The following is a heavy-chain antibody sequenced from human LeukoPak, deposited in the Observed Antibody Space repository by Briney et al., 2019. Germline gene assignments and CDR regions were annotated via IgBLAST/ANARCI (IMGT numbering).Heavy chain of an antibody. J-gene: IGHJ3*02. CDR1: GGSFSGYY. V-gene: IGHV4-59*10. CDR2: IYTSGST. D-gene: IGHD6-13*01. CDR3: AYSSSWRDAFDI. Sequence: SGTLSLTCAVYGGSFSGYYWSWIRQPPGKGLEWIGRIYTSGSTNYNPSLKSRVTMSVDTSKNQFSLKLSSVTAADTAVYYCAYSSSWRDAFDIWGQGTMVTVSS.